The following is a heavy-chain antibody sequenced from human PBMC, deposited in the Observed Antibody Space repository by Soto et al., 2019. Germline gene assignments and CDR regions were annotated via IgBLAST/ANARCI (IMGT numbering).Heavy chain of an antibody. V-gene: IGHV4-31*03. J-gene: IGHJ4*01. CDR2: ISHSGST. CDR3: AREYTYRSNFFDC. CDR1: GGSISSAAYY. Sequence: QVKLQESGPGLVKPSQTLSLSYTVSGGSISSAAYYWFWIRQHPGKGLEWIGYISHSGSTYYTPSLRSRVIISADTSMNQSSLNLISVTAADTAVYYCAREYTYRSNFFDCCGHGALGTVSS. D-gene: IGHD1-1*01.